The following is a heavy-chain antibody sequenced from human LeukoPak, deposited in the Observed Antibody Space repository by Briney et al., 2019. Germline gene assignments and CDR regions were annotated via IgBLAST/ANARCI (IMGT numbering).Heavy chain of an antibody. J-gene: IGHJ6*03. CDR2: VYTSGNT. CDR1: GGSISSYY. V-gene: IGHV4-4*07. D-gene: IGHD3-3*01. Sequence: PSETLSLTCTVSGGSISSYYWSWIRQPAGKGLEWIGRVYTSGNTNYSPSLKSRVTMSVDTSKNQFSLKLSSVTAADTAVYYCARGFSFGVVILGYYYMDVWGKGTTVTVSS. CDR3: ARGFSFGVVILGYYYMDV.